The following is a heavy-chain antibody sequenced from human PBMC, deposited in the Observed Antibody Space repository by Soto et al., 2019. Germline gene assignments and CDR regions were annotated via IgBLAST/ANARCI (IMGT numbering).Heavy chain of an antibody. CDR1: GFTFSSYW. CDR3: ARFYYDSSGYLPSPYYYYYGMDV. D-gene: IGHD3-22*01. Sequence: EVQLVESGGGLVQPGGSLRLSCAASGFTFSSYWMSWVRQAPGKGLEWVANIKQDGSEKYYVDSVKGRLTISRDNAKNSLYLQMNSLRAEDTAVYYCARFYYDSSGYLPSPYYYYYGMDVWGHGTTVTVSS. CDR2: IKQDGSEK. V-gene: IGHV3-7*04. J-gene: IGHJ6*02.